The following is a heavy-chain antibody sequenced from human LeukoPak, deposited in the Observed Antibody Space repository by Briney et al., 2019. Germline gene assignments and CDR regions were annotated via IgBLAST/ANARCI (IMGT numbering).Heavy chain of an antibody. Sequence: GESLRLSCAASGFTFSSYSMNWVRQAPGKGLEWVAVISYDGSNKYYADSVKGRFTISRDNSKNTLYLQMNSLRAEDTAVYYCAVIALPKINELIKYPDFDYWGQGTLVTVSS. CDR2: ISYDGSNK. CDR1: GFTFSSYS. CDR3: AVIALPKINELIKYPDFDY. J-gene: IGHJ4*02. V-gene: IGHV3-30*03. D-gene: IGHD2/OR15-2a*01.